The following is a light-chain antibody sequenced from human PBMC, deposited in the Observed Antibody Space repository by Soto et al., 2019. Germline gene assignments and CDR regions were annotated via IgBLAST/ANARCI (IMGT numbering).Light chain of an antibody. Sequence: DIQVTQSPSSLSAFVGDRVTITCRASRSIGNYLNWYQQKPGKAPKLLIYSTFSLQSGVPSRFNGSGSGTDFTLTLSSLQPEDFATYFCQQSLSSPPTFGGGTKVEI. CDR2: STF. J-gene: IGKJ4*01. V-gene: IGKV1-39*01. CDR3: QQSLSSPPT. CDR1: RSIGNY.